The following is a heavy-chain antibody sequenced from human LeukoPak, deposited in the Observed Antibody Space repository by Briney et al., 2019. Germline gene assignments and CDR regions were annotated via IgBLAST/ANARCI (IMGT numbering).Heavy chain of an antibody. Sequence: GGSLRLSCAASGVTFSSYAMTWVRQAPGRGLEWLSGISPSASRTDYADSVKGRFTISRDNSKNTLDLQMNSLRPEDTAVYFCAKVRGVYCSSNACYYFDHWGQGTLVTVSS. V-gene: IGHV3-23*01. CDR3: AKVRGVYCSSNACYYFDH. D-gene: IGHD2-2*01. CDR2: ISPSASRT. CDR1: GVTFSSYA. J-gene: IGHJ4*02.